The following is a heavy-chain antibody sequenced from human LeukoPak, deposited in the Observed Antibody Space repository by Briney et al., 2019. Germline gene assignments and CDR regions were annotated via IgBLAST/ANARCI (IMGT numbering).Heavy chain of an antibody. D-gene: IGHD3-10*02. CDR2: ISSSGSTI. J-gene: IGHJ6*04. CDR1: GFTFSSYR. Sequence: GGSLRLSCAASGFTFSSYRMNWVRQAPGKGLEWVSYISSSGSTIYYADSVKGRFTISRDNAKNSLYLQMNSLRAEDTAVYYCAELGITMIGGVWGKGTTVTVSS. V-gene: IGHV3-48*04. CDR3: AELGITMIGGV.